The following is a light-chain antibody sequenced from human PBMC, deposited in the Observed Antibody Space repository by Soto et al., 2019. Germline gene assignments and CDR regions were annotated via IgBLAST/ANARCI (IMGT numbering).Light chain of an antibody. J-gene: IGKJ5*01. Sequence: EVVLTQSPGTLSLSPGERATLSCRASQSVSSNLAWYQQKPGQAPRLLIYAASSRATGIPDRFSGSASGTDFTLTISRLEPEDFAVYYCQHYGETPITFGLGTRLEI. V-gene: IGKV3-20*01. CDR2: AAS. CDR3: QHYGETPIT. CDR1: QSVSSN.